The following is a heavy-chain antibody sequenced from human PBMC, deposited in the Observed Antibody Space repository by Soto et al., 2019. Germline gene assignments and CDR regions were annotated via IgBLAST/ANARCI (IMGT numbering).Heavy chain of an antibody. CDR2: INPTGSMT. J-gene: IGHJ3*02. CDR1: GYSFITSYH. V-gene: IGHV1-46*01. CDR3: ARDTGYDHDAFDI. D-gene: IGHD5-12*01. Sequence: QVQLVQSGAEVKKPGASVKVSCKASGYSFITSYHMHWVRQAPGQGLEWMGIINPTGSMTRYSQKFQGRLTMTRDTSTATDYMERSNLTSEDTAVYFCARDTGYDHDAFDIWGQGTRVTVSS.